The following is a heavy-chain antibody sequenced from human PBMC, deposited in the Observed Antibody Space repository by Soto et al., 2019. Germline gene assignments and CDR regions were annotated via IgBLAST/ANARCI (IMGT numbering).Heavy chain of an antibody. J-gene: IGHJ5*02. CDR2: IYYSGST. D-gene: IGHD3-10*01. Sequence: QLQLQESGPGLVKPSETLSLTCTVSGGSISSSSYYWGWIRQPPGKGLEWIGSIYYSGSTYYNTYLKSRVTISVDTSKNQFSLKLSSVTAADTAVYYCARQFLGKVDPWGQGTLVTVSS. CDR1: GGSISSSSYY. V-gene: IGHV4-39*01. CDR3: ARQFLGKVDP.